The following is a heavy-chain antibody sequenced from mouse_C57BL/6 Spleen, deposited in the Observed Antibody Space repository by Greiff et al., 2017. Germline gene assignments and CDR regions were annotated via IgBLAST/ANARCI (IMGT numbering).Heavy chain of an antibody. J-gene: IGHJ2*01. Sequence: EVQGVESGGGLVKPGGSLKLSCAASGFTFSSYAMSWVRQTPEKRLEWVATISDGGSYTYYPDNVKGRFTISRNNAKNNLYLQMSHLKSEDTAMYYCAREGRDAYFDDWGQGTTLTVSS. CDR2: ISDGGSYT. D-gene: IGHD3-3*01. CDR3: AREGRDAYFDD. CDR1: GFTFSSYA. V-gene: IGHV5-4*01.